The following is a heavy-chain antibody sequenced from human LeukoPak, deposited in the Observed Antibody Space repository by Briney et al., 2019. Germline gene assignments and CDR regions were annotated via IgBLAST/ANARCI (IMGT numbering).Heavy chain of an antibody. J-gene: IGHJ4*02. CDR3: ARDAVARVGYLYYFDY. CDR2: INHSGST. V-gene: IGHV4-34*01. Sequence: SETLSLTCAVYGGSFSDYYWSWIRQPPGKGLEWIGEINHSGSTNYNPSLKSRVTISVDTSKNQFSLKLSSVTAADTAVYYCARDAVARVGYLYYFDYWGQGTLVTVSS. D-gene: IGHD5-24*01. CDR1: GGSFSDYY.